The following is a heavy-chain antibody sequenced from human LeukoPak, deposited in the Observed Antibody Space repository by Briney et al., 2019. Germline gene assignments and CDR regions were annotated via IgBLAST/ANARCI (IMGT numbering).Heavy chain of an antibody. D-gene: IGHD2-15*01. V-gene: IGHV3-30*04. CDR2: VSAEGDRR. CDR3: VRDLSGPYSFDH. J-gene: IGHJ4*02. CDR1: GFTFSHYA. Sequence: GGPLRLSCAASGFTFSHYAMHWVRRAPGKGLEWITFVSAEGDRRYYADSVKGRFTISRDDSKNTLYLQMNSLRPEDSALYYCVRDLSGPYSFDHWGQGALVTVSS.